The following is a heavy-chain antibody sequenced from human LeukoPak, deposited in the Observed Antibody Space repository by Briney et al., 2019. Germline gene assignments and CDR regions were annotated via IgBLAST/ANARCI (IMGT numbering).Heavy chain of an antibody. J-gene: IGHJ4*02. V-gene: IGHV4-59*01. CDR1: GFTFSNYW. Sequence: GSLRLSCAASGFTFSNYWVHWIRQPPGKGLEWIGYIFYSGNTNYNPSLKSRVTISVDTSKNQFTLKLSSVTAADTAIYYCASAPNEYFFDYWGQGTLVTVSS. CDR3: ASAPNEYFFDY. CDR2: IFYSGNT.